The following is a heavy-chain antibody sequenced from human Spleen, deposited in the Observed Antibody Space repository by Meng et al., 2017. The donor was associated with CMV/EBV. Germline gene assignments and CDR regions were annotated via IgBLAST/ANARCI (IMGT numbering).Heavy chain of an antibody. Sequence: GESLKISCAASGFIFSDYWMHWVRQAPGKGLVWVSHIKTDGSSATYADSVKGRFTISRDNAKNTLYLQMNSLRAEDTAAYYCARDFSSSFDYWGQGTLVTVSS. J-gene: IGHJ4*02. CDR2: IKTDGSSA. CDR1: GFIFSDYW. V-gene: IGHV3-74*01. CDR3: ARDFSSSFDY. D-gene: IGHD6-6*01.